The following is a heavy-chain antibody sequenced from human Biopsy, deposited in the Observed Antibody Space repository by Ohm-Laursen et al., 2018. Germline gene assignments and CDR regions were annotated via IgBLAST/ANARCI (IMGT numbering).Heavy chain of an antibody. Sequence: VKISCKTSGGTLSNYAINWVRQAPGQGLEWMGGIIPIFDTANYAQKFQDRVTITADKSTFTAYMELSSLRSEDTAVYYCASDLLGREGYCGGRNCQIAYWGQGTLVAVSS. CDR3: ASDLLGREGYCGGRNCQIAY. CDR1: GGTLSNYA. J-gene: IGHJ4*02. V-gene: IGHV1-69*13. D-gene: IGHD2-15*01. CDR2: IIPIFDTA.